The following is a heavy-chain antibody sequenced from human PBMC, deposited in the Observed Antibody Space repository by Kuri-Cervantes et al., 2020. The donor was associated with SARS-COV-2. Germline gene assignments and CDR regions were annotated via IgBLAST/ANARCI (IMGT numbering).Heavy chain of an antibody. V-gene: IGHV1-2*02. CDR3: ARDPGYCSGGTYLDY. Sequence: ASVKVSCKASAYTFTAYYIHWVRQAPGQGLEWMGWINPYNGDTNYAQKFQGRVTLTRDTSISTAYMELNRLRSDDTAVYYCARDPGYCSGGTYLDYWGQGTLVTVSS. J-gene: IGHJ4*02. D-gene: IGHD2-15*01. CDR1: AYTFTAYY. CDR2: INPYNGDT.